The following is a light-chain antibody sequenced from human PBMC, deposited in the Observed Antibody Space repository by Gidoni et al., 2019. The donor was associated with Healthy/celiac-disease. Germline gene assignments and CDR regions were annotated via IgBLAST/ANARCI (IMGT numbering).Light chain of an antibody. CDR3: QQSYTTPPT. V-gene: IGKV1-39*01. CDR2: PPS. J-gene: IGKJ2*01. Sequence: DIQMTQSPPSLSASVGDRVTITCRASQSIGTFLNWYPQKSGKAPRLLIYPPSSFQSGVPSRFSGTGSGTDFTLTISSLQPEDFATYYCQQSYTTPPTFGQGTKLEIK. CDR1: QSIGTF.